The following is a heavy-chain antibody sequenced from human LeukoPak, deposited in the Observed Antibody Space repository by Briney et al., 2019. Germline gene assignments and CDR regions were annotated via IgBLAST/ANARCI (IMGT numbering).Heavy chain of an antibody. CDR2: IYYSGST. V-gene: IGHV4-59*12. CDR3: ARFRRGNYDSSGYYY. CDR1: GGSISSYY. J-gene: IGHJ4*02. Sequence: SETLSLTCTVSGGSISSYYWSWIRQPPGKGLEWIGYIYYSGSTNYNPSLKSRVTISVDTSKNQFSLKLSSVTAADTAVYYCARFRRGNYDSSGYYYWGQGTLVTVSS. D-gene: IGHD3-22*01.